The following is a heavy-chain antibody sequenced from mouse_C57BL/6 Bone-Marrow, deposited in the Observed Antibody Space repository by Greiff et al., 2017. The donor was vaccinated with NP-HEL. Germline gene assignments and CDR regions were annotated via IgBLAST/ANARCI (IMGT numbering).Heavy chain of an antibody. CDR1: GYSFTGYY. Sequence: EVQLQQSGPELVKPGASVKISCKASGYSFTGYYMNWVKQSPEKSLEWIGEINPSTGGTTYNQKFKAKATLTVDKSSSTAYMQLKSLTSEDSAVYYCAREDYYYGSPPGAYWGQGTLVTVSA. V-gene: IGHV1-42*01. CDR2: INPSTGGT. J-gene: IGHJ3*01. D-gene: IGHD1-1*01. CDR3: AREDYYYGSPPGAY.